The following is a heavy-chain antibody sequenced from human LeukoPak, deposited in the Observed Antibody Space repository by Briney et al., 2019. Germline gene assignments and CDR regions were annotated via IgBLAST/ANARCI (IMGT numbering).Heavy chain of an antibody. D-gene: IGHD5-18*01. Sequence: SETLSLTCAVYGGSFSGYQCSWIRQPPGKGLEWIGDINDSGATNYNPSLKSRVTISLDTSMEQFSLNLISVTAADTAVYYCARGGYSRSRSSWGQGTLVTVSS. J-gene: IGHJ5*02. CDR2: INDSGAT. CDR3: ARGGYSRSRSS. V-gene: IGHV4-34*01. CDR1: GGSFSGYQ.